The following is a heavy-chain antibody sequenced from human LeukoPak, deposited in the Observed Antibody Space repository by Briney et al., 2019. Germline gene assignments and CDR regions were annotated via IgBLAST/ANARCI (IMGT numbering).Heavy chain of an antibody. CDR2: IYHSGST. CDR3: ARHVRVGAYFDY. Sequence: SETLSLTCAVSGGSISSGGYSWSWIRQPPGKGLEWIGYIYHSGSTYYNPSLKSRVTISVDRSKNQFSLKLSSVTAADTAVYYCARHVRVGAYFDYWGQGTLVTVSS. D-gene: IGHD3-10*02. J-gene: IGHJ4*02. V-gene: IGHV4-30-2*01. CDR1: GGSISSGGYS.